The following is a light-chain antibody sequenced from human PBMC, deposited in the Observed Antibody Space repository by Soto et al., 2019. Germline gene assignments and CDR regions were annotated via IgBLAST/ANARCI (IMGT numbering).Light chain of an antibody. CDR2: GDN. CDR1: DSNIGSNP. J-gene: IGLJ3*02. V-gene: IGLV1-44*01. CDR3: AALDDSLNALV. Sequence: QSVLTQPPSASGTPGQRVTLSCSGSDSNIGSNPLTWYQHLPGTAPKLLIYGDNKRPSGIPDRFSVSKSGTSASLAISGLQSDDEADYYCAALDDSLNALVFGGVTKLTVL.